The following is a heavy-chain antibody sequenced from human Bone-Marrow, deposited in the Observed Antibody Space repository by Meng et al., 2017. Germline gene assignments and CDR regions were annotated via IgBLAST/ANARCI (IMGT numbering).Heavy chain of an antibody. D-gene: IGHD6-19*01. CDR2: ISDSGTT. Sequence: SETLSLTCSVYGGSISNYFWSWIRQSPGNGVEWIGYISDSGTTKYNPSLKSRVTISVESPKTQFSLTLMSVTAADTAVSSCVRGGRRVYEAASKNGWYSWFDPWGQGTLVTVSS. J-gene: IGHJ5*02. CDR1: GGSISNYF. CDR3: VRGGRRVYEAASKNGWYSWFDP. V-gene: IGHV4-59*01.